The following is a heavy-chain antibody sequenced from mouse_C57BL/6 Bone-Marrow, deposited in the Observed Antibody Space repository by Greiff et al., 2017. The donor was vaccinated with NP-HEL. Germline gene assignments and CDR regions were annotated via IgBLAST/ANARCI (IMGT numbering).Heavy chain of an antibody. CDR3: AREEGITTEGYFDV. CDR2: IDPSDSYT. Sequence: VQLQQPGAELVMPGASVKLSCKASGYTFTSYWMHWVTQRPGQGLEWIGEIDPSDSYTNYNQKFKGKSTLTVDKSSSTAYMQLSSLTSEDSAVYYCAREEGITTEGYFDVWGTGTTVTVSS. V-gene: IGHV1-69*01. J-gene: IGHJ1*03. D-gene: IGHD1-1*01. CDR1: GYTFTSYW.